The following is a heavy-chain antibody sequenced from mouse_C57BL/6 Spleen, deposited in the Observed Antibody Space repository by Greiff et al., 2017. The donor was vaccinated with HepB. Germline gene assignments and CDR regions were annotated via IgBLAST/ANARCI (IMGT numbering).Heavy chain of an antibody. CDR3: TRGWINITTGGALDY. CDR2: IDPNSGGT. J-gene: IGHJ2*01. D-gene: IGHD1-1*01. V-gene: IGHV1-72*01. Sequence: QVQLQQPGAELVKPGASVKLSCKASGYTFTSYWMHWVKQRPGRGLEWIGRIDPNSGGTKYNEKFKSKATLTVDKPSSTAYMQLSSLTSEDSAVYECTRGWINITTGGALDYWGQGTTLTVSS. CDR1: GYTFTSYW.